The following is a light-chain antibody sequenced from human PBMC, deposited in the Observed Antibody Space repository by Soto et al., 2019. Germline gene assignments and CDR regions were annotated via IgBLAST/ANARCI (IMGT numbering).Light chain of an antibody. V-gene: IGKV1-5*03. CDR2: NAS. J-gene: IGKJ4*01. CDR1: QSISTW. Sequence: DIQMTQSPSTLSASVGDRVTLTCRASQSISTWLAWYQQKPGKAPKLLIYNASGLESGVPSRFSGSGSGTEFTLTIASVQPEDFATYYCQQYGSYSPLTFGGGTKVDI. CDR3: QQYGSYSPLT.